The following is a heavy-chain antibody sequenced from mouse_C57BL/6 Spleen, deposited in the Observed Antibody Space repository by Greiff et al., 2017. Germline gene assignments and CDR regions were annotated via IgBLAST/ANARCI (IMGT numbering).Heavy chain of an antibody. Sequence: QVQLQQPGAELVRPGSSVKLSCKASGYTFTSYWMHWVKQRPIQGLEWIGNIDPSDSATHYNQKFKDKATLTVDKASSTAYMQLSSLTSEDSSVYYCASSMDYWGQGTSVTVSS. J-gene: IGHJ4*01. CDR3: ASSMDY. V-gene: IGHV1-52*01. CDR1: GYTFTSYW. CDR2: IDPSDSAT.